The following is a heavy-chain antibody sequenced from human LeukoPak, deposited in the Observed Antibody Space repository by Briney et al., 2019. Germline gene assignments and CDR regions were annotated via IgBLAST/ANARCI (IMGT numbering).Heavy chain of an antibody. V-gene: IGHV1-18*01. D-gene: IGHD2-2*01. CDR3: ASSGARYCSSTSCFFDY. CDR2: ISAYNGNT. Sequence: ASVKVSCKASGYTFTSYGISWVPQAPGQGREWMGWISAYNGNTNYAQKLQGRVTMTTDTSTSTAYMELRSLRSDDTAVYYCASSGARYCSSTSCFFDYWGQGTLVTVSS. CDR1: GYTFTSYG. J-gene: IGHJ4*02.